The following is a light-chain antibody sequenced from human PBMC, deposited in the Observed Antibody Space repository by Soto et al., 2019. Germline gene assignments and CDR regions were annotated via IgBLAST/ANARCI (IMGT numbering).Light chain of an antibody. Sequence: QSVLTQPASVSGSPGQSITISCTGTSSDIGTYNLVSWYQQHPGKAPKLMIYEVNKRPSGVSDRFSGSKSGNTASLTISGLKAEDEADYYCCSYAGSSTLYVFGTGTKVTVL. CDR1: SSDIGTYNL. CDR2: EVN. J-gene: IGLJ1*01. V-gene: IGLV2-23*02. CDR3: CSYAGSSTLYV.